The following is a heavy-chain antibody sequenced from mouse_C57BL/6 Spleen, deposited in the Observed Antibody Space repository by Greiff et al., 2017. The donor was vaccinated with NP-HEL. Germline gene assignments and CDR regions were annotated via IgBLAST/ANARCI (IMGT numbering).Heavy chain of an antibody. Sequence: QVQLKESGAELVRPGASVTLSCKASGYTFTDYEMHWVKQTPVHGLEWIGAIDPETGGTAYNQKFKGKAILTADKSSSTAYMELRSLTSEDSAVYYCTREDPWGQGTTLTVSS. CDR1: GYTFTDYE. CDR3: TREDP. J-gene: IGHJ2*01. CDR2: IDPETGGT. V-gene: IGHV1-15*01.